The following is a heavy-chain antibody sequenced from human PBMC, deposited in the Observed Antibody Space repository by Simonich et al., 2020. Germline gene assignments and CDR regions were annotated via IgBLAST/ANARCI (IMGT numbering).Heavy chain of an antibody. J-gene: IGHJ4*02. V-gene: IGHV1-2*06. Sequence: QVQLVQSGAEVKKPGASVKVSCKASGYTFTGYYMHCVRQAPGQGLEWMGRINPKSGGTNYAQKFQGRVTMTRDTSISTAYMELSRLRSDDTAVYYCASGWDWGFSHMSDYWGQGTLVTVSS. CDR3: ASGWDWGFSHMSDY. D-gene: IGHD7-27*01. CDR1: GYTFTGYY. CDR2: INPKSGGT.